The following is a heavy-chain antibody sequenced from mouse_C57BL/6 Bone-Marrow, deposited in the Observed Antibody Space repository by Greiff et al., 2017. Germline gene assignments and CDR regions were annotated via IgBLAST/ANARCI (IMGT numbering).Heavy chain of an antibody. V-gene: IGHV1-82*01. CDR1: GYAFSSSW. CDR2: IYPGDGDT. Sequence: VKLQESGPELVKPGASVKISCKASGYAFSSSWMNWVKQRPGKGLEWIGRIYPGDGDTNYNGKFKGKATLTADKSSSTAYMQLSSLTSEDSAVYFCARWRVYFDYWGQGTTLTVSS. J-gene: IGHJ2*01. CDR3: ARWRVYFDY.